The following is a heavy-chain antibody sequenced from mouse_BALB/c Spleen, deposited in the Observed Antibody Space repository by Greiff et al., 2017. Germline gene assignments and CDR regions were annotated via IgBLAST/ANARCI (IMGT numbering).Heavy chain of an antibody. Sequence: VQLQQSGPDLVKPGASVKISCTASGYSFTGYYMHWVQQSHVKSLEWIGRINPYNGATSYNQNFKDKASLTVDKSSSTPYMKLHSLTSEDTAVYSCARYDGYYNYYAMDYWGQGTSVTVSS. CDR1: GYSFTGYY. D-gene: IGHD2-3*01. J-gene: IGHJ4*01. CDR2: INPYNGAT. CDR3: ARYDGYYNYYAMDY. V-gene: IGHV1-18*01.